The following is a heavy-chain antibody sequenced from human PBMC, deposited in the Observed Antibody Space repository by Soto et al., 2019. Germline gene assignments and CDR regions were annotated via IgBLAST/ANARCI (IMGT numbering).Heavy chain of an antibody. J-gene: IGHJ6*02. Sequence: TLSLTCTVSGGSISNNYWSWIRQHPGKGLEWIGYIYYSGSTYYNPSLKSRVTISVDTSKNQFSLKLSSVTAADTAVYYCAASCVGCGGFNYYGMDVWGQGTTVTVSS. V-gene: IGHV4-59*06. D-gene: IGHD2-21*01. CDR2: IYYSGST. CDR1: GGSISNNY. CDR3: AASCVGCGGFNYYGMDV.